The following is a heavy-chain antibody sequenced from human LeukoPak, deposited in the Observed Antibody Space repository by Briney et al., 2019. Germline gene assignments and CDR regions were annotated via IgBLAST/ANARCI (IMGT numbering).Heavy chain of an antibody. Sequence: SVKVSCKASGGTFSSYAISWVRQAPGQGGEWMGRIIPIFGIANYAQKFQGRVTITADKSTSTAYMELSSLRSEDTAVYYCAGLRKNGYFDLWGRGTLVTVSS. V-gene: IGHV1-69*04. CDR2: IIPIFGIA. CDR3: AGLRKNGYFDL. J-gene: IGHJ2*01. CDR1: GGTFSSYA.